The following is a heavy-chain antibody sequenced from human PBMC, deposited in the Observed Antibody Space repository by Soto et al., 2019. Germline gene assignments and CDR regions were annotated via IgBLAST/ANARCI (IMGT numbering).Heavy chain of an antibody. Sequence: SQTLSLTCAISGDSVSSKSAAWNWIRQSPSRGLEWLGRTYYRSKWYNDYAVSVKSRITINPDTSKNQFSLQLNSVTPEDTAVYYCARVPNPFRLKIGYEDAFDGWGQGTMVTVSS. CDR3: ARVPNPFRLKIGYEDAFDG. J-gene: IGHJ3*01. CDR1: GDSVSSKSAA. V-gene: IGHV6-1*01. CDR2: TYYRSKWYN. D-gene: IGHD5-12*01.